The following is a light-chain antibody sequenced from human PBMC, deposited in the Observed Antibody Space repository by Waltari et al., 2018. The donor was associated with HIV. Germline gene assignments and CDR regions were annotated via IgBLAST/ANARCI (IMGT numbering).Light chain of an antibody. CDR1: SPDLGRYDL. CDR3: CSYAGITTWV. CDR2: DVT. V-gene: IGLV2-23*02. J-gene: IGLJ3*02. Sequence: QSALTQPASVSGSPGQSITISCTGTSPDLGRYDLVSWYQHQPGRAPKLIIYDVTTWPAWVSRRCSGSKSGATASLTISGLQAEDEADYYCCSYAGITTWVFGGGTKVTVL.